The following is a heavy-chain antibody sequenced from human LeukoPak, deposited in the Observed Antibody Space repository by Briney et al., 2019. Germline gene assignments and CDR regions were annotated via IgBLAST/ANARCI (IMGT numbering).Heavy chain of an antibody. CDR1: GYTFTDCY. D-gene: IGHD1-20*01. Sequence: ASVKVSCKASGYTFTDCYMHWVRQAPGQGLEWMGWINPNSGGTKYAQKFQGRVTMTRYTSINTDYMELSRLTYDDTAVYYCAGLPRYNWNEPLDYWGQGTLVTVSS. CDR2: INPNSGGT. J-gene: IGHJ4*02. V-gene: IGHV1-2*02. CDR3: AGLPRYNWNEPLDY.